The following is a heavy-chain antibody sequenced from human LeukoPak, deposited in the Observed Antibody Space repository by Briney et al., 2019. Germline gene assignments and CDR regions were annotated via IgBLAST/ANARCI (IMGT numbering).Heavy chain of an antibody. D-gene: IGHD3-16*02. CDR1: GFTFDDFG. CDR3: ARWELSGRVMERLSWIDH. Sequence: PGGSLRLSCAASGFTFDDFGMTWVRQAPGKGLEWVSGINWNGGGTGYADSVKGRFTISRDNAKKILYLQMNSLRAEDTAVYYCARWELSGRVMERLSWIDHWGQGALVTVSS. J-gene: IGHJ4*02. V-gene: IGHV3-20*04. CDR2: INWNGGGT.